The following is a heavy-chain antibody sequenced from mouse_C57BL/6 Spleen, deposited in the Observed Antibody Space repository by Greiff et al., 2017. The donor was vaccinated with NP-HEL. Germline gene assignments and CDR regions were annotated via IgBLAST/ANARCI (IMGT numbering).Heavy chain of an antibody. V-gene: IGHV2-2*01. D-gene: IGHD2-4*01. J-gene: IGHJ4*01. CDR2: IWSGGST. CDR1: GFSLTSYG. Sequence: VKLVESGPGLVQPSQSLSITCTVSGFSLTSYGVHWVRQSPGKGLEWLGVIWSGGSTDYNAAFISRLSISKDNSKSQVFFKMNSLQADDTAIYYCARCPDYDGGYAMDYWGQGTSVTVSS. CDR3: ARCPDYDGGYAMDY.